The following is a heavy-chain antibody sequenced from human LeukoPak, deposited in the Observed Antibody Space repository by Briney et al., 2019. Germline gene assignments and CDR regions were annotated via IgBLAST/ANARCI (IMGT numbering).Heavy chain of an antibody. V-gene: IGHV4-39*01. J-gene: IGHJ6*02. Sequence: SEPLSLPCTVSGGSISSSSYYWGWIRQPPGKGLEWIGSIYYSGSTYYNPSLKSRVTISVDTSKNQFSLKLSSVTAADTAVYYCARQRDYYYYGMDVWGQGTTVTVSS. CDR1: GGSISSSSYY. CDR2: IYYSGST. CDR3: ARQRDYYYYGMDV.